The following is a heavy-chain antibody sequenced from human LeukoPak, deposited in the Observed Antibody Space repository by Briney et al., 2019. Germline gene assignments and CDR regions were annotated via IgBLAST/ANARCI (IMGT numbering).Heavy chain of an antibody. CDR1: GFTFSSAW. CDR3: ARGFCSSTNCYQGPFDF. V-gene: IGHV3-15*01. D-gene: IGHD2-2*01. CDR2: IKNKTNGETT. Sequence: GGSLRLSCAASGFTFSSAWMTWARQAPGKGREWVGHIKNKTNGETTDYAAPVKGRFIISRDDSKNTLYLQMNSLRTEDTAVYYCARGFCSSTNCYQGPFDFWGQGTLVTVSS. J-gene: IGHJ4*02.